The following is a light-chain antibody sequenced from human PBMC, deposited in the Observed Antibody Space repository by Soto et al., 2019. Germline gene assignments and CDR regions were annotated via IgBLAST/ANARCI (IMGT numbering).Light chain of an antibody. J-gene: IGKJ3*01. CDR1: QTVSSRY. V-gene: IGKV3-20*01. CDR2: GAS. Sequence: DIVLTQSPATLSLSPGERATLSCRASQTVSSRYLAWYQQKPGQAPRLLIYGASTRATGIPARFSGSGSGTDFTLTISRLEPEDFAVYYCQHYGRSPGLFTFGPGTKVDI. CDR3: QHYGRSPGLFT.